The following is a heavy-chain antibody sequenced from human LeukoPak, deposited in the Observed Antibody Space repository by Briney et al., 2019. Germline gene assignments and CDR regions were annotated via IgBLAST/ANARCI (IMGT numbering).Heavy chain of an antibody. CDR1: GCTFSSYG. CDR3: AKGGSSGWPFDY. J-gene: IGHJ4*02. D-gene: IGHD6-19*01. Sequence: GGALRLSCAASGCTFSSYGMHWVGQAPGKGLEGVAVISYDGSNKDYADSVKGRFTISRDNTKNTLYLQMKRLRDEDTAVYYCAKGGSSGWPFDYWGQGTLVTVSS. CDR2: ISYDGSNK. V-gene: IGHV3-30*18.